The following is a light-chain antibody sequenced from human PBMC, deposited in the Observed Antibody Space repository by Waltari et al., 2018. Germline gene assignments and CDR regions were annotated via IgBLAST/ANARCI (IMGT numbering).Light chain of an antibody. J-gene: IGKJ4*01. Sequence: EIVLTQSPGTLSLSPGERATLSCRASQSLRNFLAWYQPKPGQAPRLLISAASNRAPGTPARFSGSGSGTDFTLTISSLEPEDFAVYYCQQRINWPLTFGGGTKVAIK. CDR3: QQRINWPLT. CDR2: AAS. CDR1: QSLRNF. V-gene: IGKV3-11*01.